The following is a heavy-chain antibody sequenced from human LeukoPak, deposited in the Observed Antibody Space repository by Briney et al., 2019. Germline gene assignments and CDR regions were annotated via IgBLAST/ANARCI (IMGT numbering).Heavy chain of an antibody. V-gene: IGHV1-18*01. D-gene: IGHD2-2*01. CDR1: GYTFTSYG. Sequence: GASVKVSCKASGYTFTSYGISWVRQAPRQGLEWMGWISAYNGNTNYAQKLQGRVTMTTDTSTSTAYMELGSLRSDDTAVYYCARTVSCSSTSCDLSDYWGQGTLVTVSS. J-gene: IGHJ4*02. CDR2: ISAYNGNT. CDR3: ARTVSCSSTSCDLSDY.